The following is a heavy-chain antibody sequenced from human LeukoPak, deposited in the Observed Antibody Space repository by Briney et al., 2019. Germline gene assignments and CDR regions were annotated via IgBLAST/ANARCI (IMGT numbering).Heavy chain of an antibody. V-gene: IGHV3-23*01. Sequence: SGGSLRLSCAASGFTFSTYAMSWVRQAPGKGLEWVSGISGGGGSTFYADSVKGRFTISRDNSKNTVYLQMIGLRAEATAVDHCAISTGNGWSYFDYWGQGTLVTVSS. D-gene: IGHD6-19*01. CDR2: ISGGGGST. CDR3: AISTGNGWSYFDY. J-gene: IGHJ4*02. CDR1: GFTFSTYA.